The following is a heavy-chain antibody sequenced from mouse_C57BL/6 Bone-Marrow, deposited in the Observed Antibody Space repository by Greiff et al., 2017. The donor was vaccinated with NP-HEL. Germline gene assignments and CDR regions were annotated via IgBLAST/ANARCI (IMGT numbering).Heavy chain of an antibody. Sequence: QVHVKQSGAELVKPGASVKMSCKASGYTFTTYPIEWMKQSHGKCLEWIGNFHPYNDDTKYNEKFKGKATLTVEKSSSTVSLDLSRLTSDDSAVYYCARRSNFNYAMDYWGQGTSVTVTS. J-gene: IGHJ4*01. CDR1: GYTFTTYP. CDR3: ARRSNFNYAMDY. V-gene: IGHV1-47*01. CDR2: FHPYNDDT. D-gene: IGHD1-1*01.